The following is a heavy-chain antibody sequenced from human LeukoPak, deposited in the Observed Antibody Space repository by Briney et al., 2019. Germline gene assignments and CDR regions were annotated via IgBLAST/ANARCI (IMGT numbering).Heavy chain of an antibody. D-gene: IGHD3-22*01. CDR1: GFTFSSYW. Sequence: GGSLRLSCAASGFTFSSYWMSWVRQAPGKGLEWVANINQDGSDKYYVDSVKGRFTISRDNAKNSMYLQMNSVRAEDTAAYYCARDLLPDRSGYYYWGQGTLVTVSS. CDR2: INQDGSDK. V-gene: IGHV3-7*01. CDR3: ARDLLPDRSGYYY. J-gene: IGHJ4*02.